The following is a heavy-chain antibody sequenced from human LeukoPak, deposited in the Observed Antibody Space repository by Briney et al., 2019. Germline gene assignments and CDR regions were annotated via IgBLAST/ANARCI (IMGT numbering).Heavy chain of an antibody. Sequence: PGGSLRLSCAASGXTFSNCAMSWVRQAPGKGLEGLEWVSSISGGGVSTYYADSVKGRFTISRDNSKNTLYLQLNSLRAEDTAIYYCAKHLGYSSSHTDYWGQGTLVTVSS. J-gene: IGHJ4*02. CDR2: ISGGGVST. D-gene: IGHD6-13*01. V-gene: IGHV3-23*01. CDR3: AKHLGYSSSHTDY. CDR1: GXTFSNCA.